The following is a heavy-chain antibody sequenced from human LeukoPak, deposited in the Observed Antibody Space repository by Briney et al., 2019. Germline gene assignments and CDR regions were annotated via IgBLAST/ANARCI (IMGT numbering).Heavy chain of an antibody. Sequence: GGSLRLSCAASGFTLSTYSMNWVRQAPGKGLEWVSSISISSTYIYYADSVKGRFTISRDNAKNSLYLQMNSLRAEDTAVYYCARDPLGYCSGGSCDWFDPWGQGTLVTVSS. CDR1: GFTLSTYS. V-gene: IGHV3-21*01. CDR2: ISISSTYI. J-gene: IGHJ5*02. CDR3: ARDPLGYCSGGSCDWFDP. D-gene: IGHD2-15*01.